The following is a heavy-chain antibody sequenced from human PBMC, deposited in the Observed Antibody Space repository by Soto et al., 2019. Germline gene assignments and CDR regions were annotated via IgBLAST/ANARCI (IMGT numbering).Heavy chain of an antibody. CDR2: ISSNSDTT. CDR1: GFRFSDHS. D-gene: IGHD2-21*02. V-gene: IGHV3-48*02. Sequence: VESGGGLVYPGGSLRLSCVASGFRFSDHSMNWVRQAPGKGLQWISYISSNSDTTYYADSVKGRFTVSRDNAKNALFLQMDGLRDDDSATYYCARLPKVSLVTAWGQGARVTVSS. J-gene: IGHJ4*02. CDR3: ARLPKVSLVTA.